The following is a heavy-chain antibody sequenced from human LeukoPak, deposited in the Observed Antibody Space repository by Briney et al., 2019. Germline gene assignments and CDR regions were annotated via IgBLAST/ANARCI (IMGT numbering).Heavy chain of an antibody. V-gene: IGHV4-59*12. J-gene: IGHJ4*02. CDR2: IYYSGST. CDR3: ARGPKSGTIDY. D-gene: IGHD1-7*01. Sequence: PSETLSLTCTVSGGSISSYYWSWIRQPPGKRLEWIGYIYYSGSTNYNPSLKSRVTISVDTSKNQFSLKLSSVTAADTAVYYCARGPKSGTIDYWGQGTLVTVSS. CDR1: GGSISSYY.